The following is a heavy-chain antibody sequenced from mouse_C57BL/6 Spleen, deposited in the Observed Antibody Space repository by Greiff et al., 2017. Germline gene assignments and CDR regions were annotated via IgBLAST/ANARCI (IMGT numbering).Heavy chain of an antibody. J-gene: IGHJ2*01. CDR1: GYTFTDYN. CDR2: INPNNGGT. Sequence: VHVKQSGPDLVKPGASVKIPCKASGYTFTDYNMDWVKQSHGKSLEWIGDINPNNGGTIYNQKFKGKATLTVDKSSSTAYMALRSLTSEDTAVYYCARGGYSNYVSFDYWGQGTTLTVSS. V-gene: IGHV1-18*01. CDR3: ARGGYSNYVSFDY. D-gene: IGHD2-5*01.